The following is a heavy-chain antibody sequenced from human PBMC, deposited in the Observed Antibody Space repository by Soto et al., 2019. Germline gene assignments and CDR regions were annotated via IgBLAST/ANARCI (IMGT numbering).Heavy chain of an antibody. V-gene: IGHV1-69*01. CDR3: AVAMVREILIFESSGMHV. D-gene: IGHD3-10*01. J-gene: IGHJ6*02. CDR2: IITNFDTP. Sequence: QVHLVQSGAEVKKPGSSVKVSCKTSGCSFNNYAVSWVRQAPGQGLDWMGGIITNFDTPNYAQKFQDRVTIIAAEATRTVYMELRSLRSNDTDVDYCAVAMVREILIFESSGMHVWGQGTTVIVSS. CDR1: GCSFNNYA.